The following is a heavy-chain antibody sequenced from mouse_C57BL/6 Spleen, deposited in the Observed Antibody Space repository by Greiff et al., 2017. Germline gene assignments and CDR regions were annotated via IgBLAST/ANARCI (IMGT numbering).Heavy chain of an antibody. D-gene: IGHD2-10*02. CDR1: GFTFSSYA. CDR2: ISDGGSYT. Sequence: EVKLVESGGGLVKPGGSLKLSCAASGFTFSSYAMSWVRQTPEKRLEWVATISDGGSYTYYPDNVKGRFTISRDNAKNNLYLQMSHLKSEETAMYYCARDRGGYGNSHFDYWGQGTTLTVSS. J-gene: IGHJ2*01. CDR3: ARDRGGYGNSHFDY. V-gene: IGHV5-4*01.